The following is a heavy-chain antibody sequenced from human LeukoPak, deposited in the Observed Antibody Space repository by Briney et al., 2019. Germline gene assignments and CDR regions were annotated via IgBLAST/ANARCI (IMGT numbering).Heavy chain of an antibody. CDR1: GYNFTSYW. Sequence: GESLKLSCKCFGYNFTSYWIGWVRQLPRKGLERMGIIYPCDTDTIYNHSFQSQLTISADNSINTPYLLWRSLKAADSPTYYCARVYDSSGYYWYGFDIWGQGKMVTVSS. CDR3: ARVYDSSGYYWYGFDI. J-gene: IGHJ3*02. D-gene: IGHD3-22*01. V-gene: IGHV5-51*01. CDR2: IYPCDTDT.